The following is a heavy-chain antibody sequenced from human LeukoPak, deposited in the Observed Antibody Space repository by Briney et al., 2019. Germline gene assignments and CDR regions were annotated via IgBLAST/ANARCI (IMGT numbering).Heavy chain of an antibody. J-gene: IGHJ4*02. V-gene: IGHV4-34*01. CDR1: GGSFSGYY. D-gene: IGHD6-19*01. CDR2: INHSGST. Sequence: SETLSLTCAVCGGSFSGYYWSWIRQPPGKGLEWIGEINHSGSTNYNPSLKSRVTISVDTSKNQFSLKLSSVTAADTAVYYCARGPEGVAVAASRRYFDYWGQGTLVTVSS. CDR3: ARGPEGVAVAASRRYFDY.